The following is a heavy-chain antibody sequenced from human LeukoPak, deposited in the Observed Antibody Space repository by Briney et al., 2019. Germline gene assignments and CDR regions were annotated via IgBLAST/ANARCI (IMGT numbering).Heavy chain of an antibody. V-gene: IGHV4-31*03. Sequence: PSETLSLTCTVSGGSISSGGYYWSWIRQHPGKGLEWIGYIYYSGSTYYNPSLKSRVTISVDTSKNQFSLKLSFVTAADTAVYYCARDRGSRASAINQQDDYYYYYYMDVWGKGTTVTVSS. CDR1: GGSISSGGYY. CDR3: ARDRGSRASAINQQDDYYYYYYMDV. CDR2: IYYSGST. D-gene: IGHD2-2*01. J-gene: IGHJ6*03.